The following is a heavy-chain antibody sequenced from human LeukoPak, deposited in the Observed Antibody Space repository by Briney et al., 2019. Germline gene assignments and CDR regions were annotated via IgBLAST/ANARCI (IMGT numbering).Heavy chain of an antibody. D-gene: IGHD3-22*01. CDR3: AREGSGYYYDSSGYRGPFDY. J-gene: IGHJ4*02. CDR1: GGTFSSYA. CDR2: IIPIFGTA. Sequence: GSSVKVSCKASGGTFSSYAFSWVRQAPGQGLEWMGGIIPIFGTANYAQKFQGRVTITTDESTSTAYMELSSLRSEDTAVYYCAREGSGYYYDSSGYRGPFDYWGQGTLVTVSS. V-gene: IGHV1-69*05.